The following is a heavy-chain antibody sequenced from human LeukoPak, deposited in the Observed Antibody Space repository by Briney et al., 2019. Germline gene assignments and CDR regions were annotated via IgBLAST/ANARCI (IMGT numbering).Heavy chain of an antibody. J-gene: IGHJ4*02. Sequence: TGGSLRLSCAASGFSFRSYGMHWVRQAPGKGLEWVTFIQFDGSNGYYADSVKGRFTISRDNSKNTLHLQMNSLRPEDTAVYYCAKGLAWYVDYWGQGTLVTVSS. CDR1: GFSFRSYG. CDR2: IQFDGSNG. CDR3: AKGLAWYVDY. V-gene: IGHV3-30*02.